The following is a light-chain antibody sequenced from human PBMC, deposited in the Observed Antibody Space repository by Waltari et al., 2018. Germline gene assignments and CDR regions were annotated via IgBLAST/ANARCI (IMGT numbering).Light chain of an antibody. Sequence: DVVTQPPSLSVSTGETAMRTCGGQSIGGRRVHWYKQRPGQSPVLDIHHDRDRPSGIPERFSGSNSRNTATLTISRVEAGDEADYYCQVWDNSRDQAVFGPGRLVFGTGTKVTVL. V-gene: IGLV3-21*04. CDR1: SIGGRR. J-gene: IGLJ1*01. CDR3: QVWDNSRDQAVFGPGRLV. CDR2: HDR.